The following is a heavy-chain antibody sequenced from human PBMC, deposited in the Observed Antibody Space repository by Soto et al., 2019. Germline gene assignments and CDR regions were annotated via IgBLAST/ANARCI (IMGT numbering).Heavy chain of an antibody. CDR2: IYYSGST. Sequence: QLQLQESGPGLVKPSETLSLTCTVSGGSISSSSYYWGWIRQPPGKGLEWIGSIYYSGSTYYNPSRKSRVTISVDTSKNQFSLKLSSVTAADTAVYYCARPGSYGDYVGYFQHWGQGTLVTVSS. V-gene: IGHV4-39*01. D-gene: IGHD4-17*01. J-gene: IGHJ1*01. CDR1: GGSISSSSYY. CDR3: ARPGSYGDYVGYFQH.